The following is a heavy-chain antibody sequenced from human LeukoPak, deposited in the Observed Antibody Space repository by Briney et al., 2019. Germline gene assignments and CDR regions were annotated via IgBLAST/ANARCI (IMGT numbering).Heavy chain of an antibody. CDR1: GFTFSSYV. V-gene: IGHV3-21*01. CDR2: ITTSSSNI. D-gene: IGHD3-10*01. CDR3: ARPRRFGSGNYYYYGMDV. Sequence: GGSLRLSCAASGFTFSSYVMNWVRQAPGKGLEWVSCITTSSSNIYYADSVKGRFTISRDNAKNSLYLQMNSLRAEDTAGYYCARPRRFGSGNYYYYGMDVWGQGTTVSVSS. J-gene: IGHJ6*02.